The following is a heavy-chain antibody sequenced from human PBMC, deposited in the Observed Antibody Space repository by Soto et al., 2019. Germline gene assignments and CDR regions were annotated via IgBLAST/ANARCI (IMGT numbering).Heavy chain of an antibody. CDR3: ARSPILTGYGTVKAFDI. Sequence: EASVKVSCKASGGTFSSYAISWVRQAPGQGLEWMGGIIPIFGTANYAQKFQGRVTITADESTSTAYMELSSLRSEDTAVYYCARSPILTGYGTVKAFDIWGQGTMVTVSS. CDR2: IIPIFGTA. D-gene: IGHD3-9*01. V-gene: IGHV1-69*13. J-gene: IGHJ3*02. CDR1: GGTFSSYA.